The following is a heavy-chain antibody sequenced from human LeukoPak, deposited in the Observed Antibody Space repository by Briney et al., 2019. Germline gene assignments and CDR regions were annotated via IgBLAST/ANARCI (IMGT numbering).Heavy chain of an antibody. CDR3: ARSPRDIVVVPAAHHA. CDR1: GFTFSSYS. V-gene: IGHV3-21*04. J-gene: IGHJ6*02. Sequence: GASLRLSCAASGFTFSSYSMNWVRQAPGKGLEWVSSISSSSSYIYYANSVKGRFTISRDNSKNTLYLQMNSLRAEDTALYYCARSPRDIVVVPAAHHAWGQGTTVTVSS. CDR2: ISSSSSYI. D-gene: IGHD2-2*01.